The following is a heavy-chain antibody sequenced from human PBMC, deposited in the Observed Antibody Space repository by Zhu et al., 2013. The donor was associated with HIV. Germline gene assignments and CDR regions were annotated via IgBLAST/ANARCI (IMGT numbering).Heavy chain of an antibody. J-gene: IGHJ5*02. Sequence: QVQLQQWGAGLLKPSETLSLTCAVYGGSFSGYYWNWIRQPPGKGLEWIGEINHSGSTNNNPSLKSRVTISVDTSKNQFSLKLSSVTAADTAVYYCARGLGSSPTWFDPWGQGTPGHRSPQ. CDR3: ARGLGSSPTWFDP. V-gene: IGHV4-34*01. CDR1: GGSFSGYY. D-gene: IGHD1-26*01. CDR2: INHSGST.